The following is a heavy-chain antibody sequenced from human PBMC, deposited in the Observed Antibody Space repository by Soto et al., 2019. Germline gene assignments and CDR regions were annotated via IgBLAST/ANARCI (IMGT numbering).Heavy chain of an antibody. Sequence: SETLSLTCTVSGGSISSGDYYWSWIRQTPGKGLEWIGYIYYTGSTYYNPSLKSRVTISADTSKNQFSLKLSSVTAADTAVYYCARDFYYDSSGYRYNYFDSWGQGTLVTAPQ. D-gene: IGHD3-22*01. V-gene: IGHV4-30-4*01. CDR2: IYYTGST. J-gene: IGHJ5*01. CDR1: GGSISSGDYY. CDR3: ARDFYYDSSGYRYNYFDS.